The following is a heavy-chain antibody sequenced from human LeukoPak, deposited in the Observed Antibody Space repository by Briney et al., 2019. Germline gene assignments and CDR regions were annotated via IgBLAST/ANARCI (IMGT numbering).Heavy chain of an antibody. Sequence: GGSLRLSCGVSGFIFSDYWMHWVRQVPGKGLLWVARINTDGSSISYADSVKGRFTISRDNAKNTLYLQMNSLGAEDTAAYYCTRDLSMWYRGVMSYWGQGTLVTVSS. J-gene: IGHJ4*02. CDR3: TRDLSMWYRGVMSY. D-gene: IGHD3-10*01. CDR1: GFIFSDYW. CDR2: INTDGSSI. V-gene: IGHV3-74*01.